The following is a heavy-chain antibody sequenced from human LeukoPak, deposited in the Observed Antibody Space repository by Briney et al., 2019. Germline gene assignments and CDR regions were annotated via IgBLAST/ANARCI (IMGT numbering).Heavy chain of an antibody. CDR3: AREPQQLALNNWFDP. D-gene: IGHD6-13*01. Sequence: GASVKVSCKASGYTFTGYYMHWVRQAPGQGLEWMGWINPNSGGTNYAQKFQGRVTMTRDTSISTAYMELSRLRSDDTAVYYCAREPQQLALNNWFDPWGQGTLVTVSS. V-gene: IGHV1-2*02. CDR2: INPNSGGT. J-gene: IGHJ5*02. CDR1: GYTFTGYY.